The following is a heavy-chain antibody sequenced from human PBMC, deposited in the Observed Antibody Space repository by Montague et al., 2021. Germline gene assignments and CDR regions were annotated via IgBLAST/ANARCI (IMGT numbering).Heavy chain of an antibody. CDR1: GFISNNSY. V-gene: IGHV3-7*01. J-gene: IGHJ4*02. CDR2: MNPDGSGR. CDR3: ARDPFFGAVDY. D-gene: IGHD2/OR15-2a*01. Sequence: SLRLSCAASGFISNNSYMAWIRQAPGKGLEWVANMNPDGSGRYYVDSVRGRFTISRDNAKNSLFLQMSSLRVEETAVYYCARDPFFGAVDYWGQGTLVTVSS.